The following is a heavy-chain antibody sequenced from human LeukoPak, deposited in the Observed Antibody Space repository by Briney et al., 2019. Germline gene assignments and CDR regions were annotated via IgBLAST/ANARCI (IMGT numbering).Heavy chain of an antibody. D-gene: IGHD6-13*01. V-gene: IGHV3-21*01. CDR1: GFTFSSYT. Sequence: GGSLRLSCAVSGFTFSSYTMNWVRQAPGKGLEWVSSIGSSSTSIYYAGSVKGRFTISRDNAKNSLYLQMNSLRAEDTAVYYCAREEGKQQMEAFDYWGQGTLVTVSS. CDR3: AREEGKQQMEAFDY. CDR2: IGSSSTSI. J-gene: IGHJ4*02.